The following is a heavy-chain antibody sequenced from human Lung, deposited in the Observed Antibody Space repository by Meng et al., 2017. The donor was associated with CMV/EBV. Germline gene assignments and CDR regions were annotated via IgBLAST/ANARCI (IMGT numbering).Heavy chain of an antibody. J-gene: IGHJ6*02. CDR2: IIPNSGGT. V-gene: IGHV1-2*02. Sequence: ASVKVSXKASGYTFISYYMLWVRQAPGQGLEWMGWIIPNSGGTNYAQKFQGRVTMTSDKSTSTAYMELSRLRSDDTAVYYCARASSGTTRVPYYYYYYGMDVWGQGXTVTVSS. D-gene: IGHD2-2*01. CDR1: GYTFISYY. CDR3: ARASSGTTRVPYYYYYYGMDV.